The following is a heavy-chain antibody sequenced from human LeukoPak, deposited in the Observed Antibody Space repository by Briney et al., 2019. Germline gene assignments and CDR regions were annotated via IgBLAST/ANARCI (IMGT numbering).Heavy chain of an antibody. CDR2: ITGSGGNT. CDR3: AKAASSSWPSYYYGMDV. Sequence: GGSLGLSCAVSGFTFSSYAVSWVRQAPGKGLEWVSVITGSGGNTYYADSVKGRFTISKDNSKNTVYLQMSSLRVDDTAVYYCAKAASSSWPSYYYGMDVWGQGTTVTVSS. CDR1: GFTFSSYA. J-gene: IGHJ6*02. V-gene: IGHV3-23*01. D-gene: IGHD6-13*01.